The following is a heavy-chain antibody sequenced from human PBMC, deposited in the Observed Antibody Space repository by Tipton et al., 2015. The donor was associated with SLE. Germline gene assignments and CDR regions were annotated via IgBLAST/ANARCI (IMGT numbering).Heavy chain of an antibody. V-gene: IGHV4-39*01. Sequence: TLSLTCTVSGDSISSRTYYWGWIRQTPGMGLAWIGNMFPSGNSYYNPSLKSRVTMSVDTSKNHFSLKLSSVTAADTAVYYCARHDTNYGRNWFDPWGQGTLVTVSS. CDR2: MFPSGNS. CDR1: GDSISSRTYY. D-gene: IGHD2-8*01. CDR3: ARHDTNYGRNWFDP. J-gene: IGHJ5*02.